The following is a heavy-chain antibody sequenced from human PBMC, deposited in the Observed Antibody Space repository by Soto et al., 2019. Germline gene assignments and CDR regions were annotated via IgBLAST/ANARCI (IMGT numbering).Heavy chain of an antibody. J-gene: IGHJ4*02. Sequence: QVQLVESGGGVVQPGRSLRLSCAVSGFTVSSYGMHWVRQAPGKGLEWVAGISRDGGTKFYADSVKGRFTISKDNSRNTLFLEMNSLRGDDMAVYDCTGEVASGYWGQGTLVTVSS. CDR2: ISRDGGTK. D-gene: IGHD2-8*02. CDR3: TGEVASGY. CDR1: GFTVSSYG. V-gene: IGHV3-30*03.